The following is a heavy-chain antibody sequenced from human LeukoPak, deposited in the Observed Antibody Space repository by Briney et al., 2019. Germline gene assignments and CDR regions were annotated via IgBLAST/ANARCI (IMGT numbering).Heavy chain of an antibody. CDR3: ARAPLSLEITFGGVIVDFDY. CDR2: INPNSGGT. D-gene: IGHD3-16*02. V-gene: IGHV1-2*02. CDR1: GYTFTVYY. J-gene: IGHJ4*02. Sequence: ASVKVSCKASGYTFTVYYMHWVRQAPGQGLEWMGWINPNSGGTNYAQKFQGRVTMTRDTSISTAYMELSRLRSDDTAVYYCARAPLSLEITFGGVIVDFDYWGQGTLVTVSS.